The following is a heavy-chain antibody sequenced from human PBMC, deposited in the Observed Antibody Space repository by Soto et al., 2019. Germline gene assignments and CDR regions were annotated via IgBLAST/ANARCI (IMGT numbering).Heavy chain of an antibody. Sequence: SETLSLTCAVYGGSFSGYYWSWIRQPPGKGLEWIGEINHSGSTNYNPSLKSRVTISVDTSKNQFSLKLSSVTAADTAVYYCARSVAIFGVAGYRVDYWGQGTLVTVSS. V-gene: IGHV4-34*01. J-gene: IGHJ4*02. CDR3: ARSVAIFGVAGYRVDY. CDR1: GGSFSGYY. CDR2: INHSGST. D-gene: IGHD3-3*01.